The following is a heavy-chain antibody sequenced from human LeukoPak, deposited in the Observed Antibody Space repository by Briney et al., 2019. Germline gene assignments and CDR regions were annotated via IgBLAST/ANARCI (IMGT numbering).Heavy chain of an antibody. V-gene: IGHV3-23*01. CDR3: AKVLGGYGGNFDY. CDR1: GFTFSSYA. J-gene: IGHJ4*02. D-gene: IGHD4-23*01. CDR2: ISGSGGST. Sequence: GGSLRLSCAASGFTFSSYAMSWVRQAPGKGLEWVSAISGSGGSTYYADSVKGRFTISRDNSKNTLYLQMNSLRAEDTAAYYCAKVLGGYGGNFDYWGQGTLVTVSS.